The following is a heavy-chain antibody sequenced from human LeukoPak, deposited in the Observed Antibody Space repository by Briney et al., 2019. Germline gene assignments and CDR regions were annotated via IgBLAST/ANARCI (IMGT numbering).Heavy chain of an antibody. Sequence: GGSLRLSCAASGFTFRSYWMSWVRQAPGKGLEWLGHINQEASRTDHADSVKGRFTISRENSRNLLYLHMSSLRAEDTAVYYCAKYLSRAFDSWGQGILVSVSS. D-gene: IGHD2/OR15-2a*01. CDR1: GFTFRSYW. CDR2: INQEASRT. V-gene: IGHV3-7*01. CDR3: AKYLSRAFDS. J-gene: IGHJ4*02.